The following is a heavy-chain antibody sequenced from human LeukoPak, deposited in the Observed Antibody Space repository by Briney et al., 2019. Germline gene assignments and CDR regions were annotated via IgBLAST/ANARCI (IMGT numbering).Heavy chain of an antibody. J-gene: IGHJ4*02. CDR3: ARHRGSGYPYFDY. CDR2: IYYTGST. D-gene: IGHD3-22*01. Sequence: KPSETLSLTCTVSGVSFNNYYWSWIRQPPGKGLEWIGYIYYTGSTNYNPSLKSRVTISVDTSKSHFSLKMSTLTAADTAVYYCARHRGSGYPYFDYWGQGTLVTASS. V-gene: IGHV4-59*01. CDR1: GVSFNNYY.